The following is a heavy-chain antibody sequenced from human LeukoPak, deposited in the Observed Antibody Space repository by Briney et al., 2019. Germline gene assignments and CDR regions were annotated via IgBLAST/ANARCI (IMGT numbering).Heavy chain of an antibody. CDR1: GFTFSSYG. D-gene: IGHD2-21*02. CDR2: IWYDGTNK. CDR3: ARIGGDRHPIEY. Sequence: GGSVRLSCAASGFTFSSYGMHWVRQAPGKGLEWVAVIWYDGTNKYYADSVKGRFTISRDNSKNTLYLQMNSLRAEDTAVYYCARIGGDRHPIEYWGQGTLVTVSS. V-gene: IGHV3-33*01. J-gene: IGHJ4*02.